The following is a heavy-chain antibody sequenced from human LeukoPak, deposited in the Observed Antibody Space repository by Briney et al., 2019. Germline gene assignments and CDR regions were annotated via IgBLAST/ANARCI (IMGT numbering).Heavy chain of an antibody. CDR1: GFTFDDYA. CDR2: ISWNSGSI. V-gene: IGHV3-9*01. D-gene: IGHD3-22*01. Sequence: PGGSLRLSCAASGFTFDDYAMHWVRQAPGKGLEWVSGISWNSGSIGYADSVKGRLTISRDNAKNSLYLQMNSLRAEDTALYYCAKDPSYYDSSGSFDYWGQGTLVTVSS. J-gene: IGHJ4*02. CDR3: AKDPSYYDSSGSFDY.